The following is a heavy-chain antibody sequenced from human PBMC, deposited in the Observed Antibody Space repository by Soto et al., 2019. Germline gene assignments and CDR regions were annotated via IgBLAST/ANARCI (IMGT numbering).Heavy chain of an antibody. CDR1: GFTVSDYS. D-gene: IGHD2-21*01. V-gene: IGHV3-48*02. CDR2: ISSTGDLI. CDR3: ATWAIAVGGEGF. Sequence: GVLRLSCTASGFTVSDYSVNWVRQAPGKGLEWISYISSTGDLILYADSVKGRFTIARDIAKNSLYLQMDSLRDEDSAVYYCATWAIAVGGEGFWGQGTLVTVSS. J-gene: IGHJ4*02.